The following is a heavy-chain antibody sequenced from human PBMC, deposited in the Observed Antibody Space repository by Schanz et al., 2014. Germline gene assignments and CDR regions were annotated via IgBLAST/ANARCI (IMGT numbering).Heavy chain of an antibody. V-gene: IGHV3-74*01. J-gene: IGHJ4*02. CDR3: AASSGWHPSTDY. Sequence: EVQLVQSGGGLVQPGGSLRLSCAASGFTFSSHWMHWVRQDPGKGLVWVARINSVGSNTDYADSVTGRFTISRDNAKNTLYLQMNSLRVEDTAVYYCAASSGWHPSTDYWGQGTQVTVSS. CDR1: GFTFSSHW. D-gene: IGHD6-19*01. CDR2: INSVGSNT.